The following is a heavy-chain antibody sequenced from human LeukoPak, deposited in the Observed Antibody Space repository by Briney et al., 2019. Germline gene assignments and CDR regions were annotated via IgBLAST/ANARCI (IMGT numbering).Heavy chain of an antibody. CDR1: GFTFSSYA. D-gene: IGHD2-2*02. V-gene: IGHV3-23*01. J-gene: IGHJ4*02. Sequence: GGSLRLSCAASGFTFSSYAMSWVRQAPGKGLEWVSAISGSGGSTYYADSVKGRFTISRDNSKNTLYLQMNSLRAEDMAVYYCAKEKYCSSTSCYISPLDYWGQGTLVTVSS. CDR3: AKEKYCSSTSCYISPLDY. CDR2: ISGSGGST.